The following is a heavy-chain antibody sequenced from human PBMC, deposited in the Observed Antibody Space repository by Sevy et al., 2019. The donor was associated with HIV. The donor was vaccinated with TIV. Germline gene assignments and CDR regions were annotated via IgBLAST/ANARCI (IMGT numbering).Heavy chain of an antibody. J-gene: IGHJ4*02. Sequence: GGSLRLSCAASGFTFDDYAMHWVRQAPGKGLEWVSGISWNSGSIGYADSVKGRFTISRDNAKNSLYLQMNGLRAEDTALYYCAKDLPDYDILTGYPGAFDYWGQGTLVTVSS. CDR2: ISWNSGSI. CDR3: AKDLPDYDILTGYPGAFDY. V-gene: IGHV3-9*01. CDR1: GFTFDDYA. D-gene: IGHD3-9*01.